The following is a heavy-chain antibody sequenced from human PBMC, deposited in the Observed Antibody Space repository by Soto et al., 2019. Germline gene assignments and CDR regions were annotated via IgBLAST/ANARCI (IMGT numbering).Heavy chain of an antibody. CDR1: GGSISSYY. Sequence: QVQLQESGPGLVKPSETLSLTCTVSGGSISSYYWSWIRQPPGKGLEWIGYIYYSGSTNYNPSLKSRVTISVDTSKNQFSLKLSSVTAADTAVYYCARLRGFDPWGQGTLVTVSS. CDR3: ARLRGFDP. V-gene: IGHV4-59*08. CDR2: IYYSGST. J-gene: IGHJ5*02.